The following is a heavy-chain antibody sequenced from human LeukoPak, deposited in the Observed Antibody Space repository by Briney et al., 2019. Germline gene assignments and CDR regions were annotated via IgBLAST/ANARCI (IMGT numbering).Heavy chain of an antibody. CDR3: VKDVSSTYYYFDY. Sequence: GGSLRLSCAASGFTFSSYGMHWVRQAPGKGLEWVAVISYDGSNKYYADSVKGRFTISRDNSKDTLYLEISSLRVDDTAVYYCVKDVSSTYYYFDYWGQGTQVTVSS. CDR2: ISYDGSNK. V-gene: IGHV3-30*18. J-gene: IGHJ4*02. CDR1: GFTFSSYG. D-gene: IGHD6-13*01.